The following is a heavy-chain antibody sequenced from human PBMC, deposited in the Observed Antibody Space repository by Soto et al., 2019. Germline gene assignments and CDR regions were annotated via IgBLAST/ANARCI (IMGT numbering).Heavy chain of an antibody. J-gene: IGHJ4*02. D-gene: IGHD4-17*01. Sequence: SETLSLTCTVSGYSISSGYYWGWIRQPPGKGLEWIGSIYHSGSGYYNPSLKSRVTILVDTSKNQFSLKLSSVTAADTAVYNCARQLFISDYFYYFDYWGQGALVTVSS. CDR1: GYSISSGYY. V-gene: IGHV4-38-2*02. CDR3: ARQLFISDYFYYFDY. CDR2: IYHSGSG.